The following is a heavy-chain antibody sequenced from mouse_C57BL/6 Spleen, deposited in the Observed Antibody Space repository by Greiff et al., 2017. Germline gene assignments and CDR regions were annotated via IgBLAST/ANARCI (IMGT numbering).Heavy chain of an antibody. J-gene: IGHJ2*01. D-gene: IGHD1-1*01. Sequence: ESGPGLVKPSQSLSLTCSVTGYSITSGYYWNWIRQFPGNKLEWMGYISYDGSNNYNPSLKNRISITRDTSKNQFFLKLNSVTTEDTATXYCAREGVATDYWGQGTTLTVSS. CDR2: ISYDGSN. CDR3: AREGVATDY. CDR1: GYSITSGYY. V-gene: IGHV3-6*01.